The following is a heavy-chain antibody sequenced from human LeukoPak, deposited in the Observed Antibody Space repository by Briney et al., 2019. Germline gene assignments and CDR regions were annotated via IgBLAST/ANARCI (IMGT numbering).Heavy chain of an antibody. V-gene: IGHV3-30*02. Sequence: PGGSLRLSCAASGFTFSSYGMHWVRQAPGKGLEWVAFIRYDGSNKYYADSVKGRFTISRDNSKNTLYLQMNSLRAEDTAVYYCAKSSSSWYVSSSETLDYWGQGTLVTVSS. J-gene: IGHJ4*02. CDR2: IRYDGSNK. CDR3: AKSSSSWYVSSSETLDY. CDR1: GFTFSSYG. D-gene: IGHD6-13*01.